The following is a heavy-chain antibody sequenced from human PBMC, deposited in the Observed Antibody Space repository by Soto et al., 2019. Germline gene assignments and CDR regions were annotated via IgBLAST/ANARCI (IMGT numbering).Heavy chain of an antibody. CDR3: ASNTPRYVGVPADSHELHRFYCYDMDV. CDR2: IIPIFGTA. Sequence: SVKVSCKASGGTFSSYAISWVRQAPGQGLEWMGGIIPIFGTANYAQKFLGRVTITADESTSTAYMELSSLRSEDTAVYYCASNTPRYVGVPADSHELHRFYCYDMDVWGEGTTVTVSS. D-gene: IGHD2-2*01. V-gene: IGHV1-69*13. J-gene: IGHJ6*04. CDR1: GGTFSSYA.